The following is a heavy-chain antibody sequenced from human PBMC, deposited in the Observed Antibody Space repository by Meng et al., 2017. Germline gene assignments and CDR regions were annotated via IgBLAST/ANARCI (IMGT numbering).Heavy chain of an antibody. D-gene: IGHD1-26*01. V-gene: IGHV3-53*01. CDR2: IYSGGST. CDR1: GFTFSGSA. J-gene: IGHJ4*02. Sequence: VKLVEPGGGLVQPGGSRKLSCAASGFTFSGSAMHWVRQASGKGLEWVSVIYSGGSTYYADSVKGRFTISRDNSKNTLYLQMNSLRAEDTAVYYCARGGSYYSYWGQGTLVTVSS. CDR3: ARGGSYYSY.